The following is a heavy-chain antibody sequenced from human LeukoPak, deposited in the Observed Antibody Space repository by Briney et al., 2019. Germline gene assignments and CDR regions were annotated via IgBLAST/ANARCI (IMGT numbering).Heavy chain of an antibody. Sequence: ASVKVSCKASGYTFTSYHIHWVRQAPGQGLEWMGRINPNSGGTNYAQKFQGRVTMTRDTSISTAYMELRRLRSDDTAVYYCARDFERPDYWGQGTLVTVSS. V-gene: IGHV1-2*06. J-gene: IGHJ4*02. CDR3: ARDFERPDY. CDR1: GYTFTSYH. CDR2: INPNSGGT.